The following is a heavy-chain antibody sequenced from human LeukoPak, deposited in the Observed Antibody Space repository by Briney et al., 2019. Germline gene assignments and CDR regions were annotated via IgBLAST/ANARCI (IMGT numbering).Heavy chain of an antibody. V-gene: IGHV4-59*04. J-gene: IGHJ4*02. CDR1: GGSISSYY. CDR2: IYYSGTT. Sequence: SETLSLTCTVSGGSISSYYWSWIRQPPGKRLEWIGIIYYSGTTYYNTSLKSRVTMFVDTSKHQFSLKLTSVTAADTAVYYCARFEDNGDYFDHWGQGTLVTVSS. CDR3: ARFEDNGDYFDH. D-gene: IGHD4-17*01.